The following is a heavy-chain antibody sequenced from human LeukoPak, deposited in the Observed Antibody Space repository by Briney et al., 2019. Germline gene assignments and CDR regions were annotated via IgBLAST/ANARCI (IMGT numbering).Heavy chain of an antibody. CDR1: GFTFSSYW. J-gene: IGHJ5*02. Sequence: PGGSLRLSCAASGFTFSSYWMHWVRQAPGRGLVWVSRINSDGSSTTYADSVKGRFTISRDNAKNTLYLQMSSLRAEDTAVYYCARDHYGGNSDSGYNWFDPWGQGTLVTVSS. CDR2: INSDGSST. CDR3: ARDHYGGNSDSGYNWFDP. D-gene: IGHD4-23*01. V-gene: IGHV3-74*01.